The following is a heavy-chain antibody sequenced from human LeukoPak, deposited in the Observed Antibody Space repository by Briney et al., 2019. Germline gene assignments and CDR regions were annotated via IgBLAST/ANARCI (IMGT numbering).Heavy chain of an antibody. Sequence: GEALQISFQGFGYGFTSYWIGWGRRMPGKGGEWMGSIYPGDSDTRYSPSLQGQVTISADKSISTASLQWSSLKASDTAMYYCARSEPYYYYMDVWGKGTTVTVSS. CDR2: IYPGDSDT. V-gene: IGHV5-51*01. CDR1: GYGFTSYW. CDR3: ARSEPYYYYMDV. J-gene: IGHJ6*03.